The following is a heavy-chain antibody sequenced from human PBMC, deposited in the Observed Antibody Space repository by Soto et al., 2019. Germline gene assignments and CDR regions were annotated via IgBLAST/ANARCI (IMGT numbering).Heavy chain of an antibody. V-gene: IGHV3-30*18. CDR2: VSHDERNK. D-gene: IGHD3-10*01. CDR3: AKDREGKNYYGMDV. J-gene: IGHJ6*02. CDR1: GFTFSTYG. Sequence: QAQLVESGGGVVQPGRSLRLSCAASGFTFSTYGMHWVRQAPGKGLEWVAVVSHDERNKNYVDSEKGRFSISRDNSRNTLYRQKSSLRAEDTAVYYCAKDREGKNYYGMDVWGQGTTVSVSS.